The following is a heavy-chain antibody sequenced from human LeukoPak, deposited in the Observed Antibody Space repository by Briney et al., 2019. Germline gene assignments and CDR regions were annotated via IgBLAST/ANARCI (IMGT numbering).Heavy chain of an antibody. J-gene: IGHJ2*01. CDR2: INPSGGST. D-gene: IGHD3-10*01. CDR1: GYTFTSYY. V-gene: IGHV1-46*01. CDR3: ARDLGFGSENWYFDL. Sequence: ASVKVSCKASGYTFTSYYMHWVRQAPGQGLEWMGIINPSGGSTGYAQKFQGRITMTRDTSTSTVYMELSSLRSEDTAVYYCARDLGFGSENWYFDLWGRGTLVTVSS.